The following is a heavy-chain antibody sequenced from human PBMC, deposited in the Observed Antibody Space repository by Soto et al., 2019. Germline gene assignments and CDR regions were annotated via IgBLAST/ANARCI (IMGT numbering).Heavy chain of an antibody. D-gene: IGHD3-10*01. Sequence: SETLSLTCAVYGGSFSGYYWSWIRQPPGKGLEWIGEINHSGSTNYNPSLKSRVTIPVDTSKNQFSLKLSSVTAADTAVYYCARGRPYYYGSGSYYRGHYYYMDVWGKGTTVTVSS. CDR2: INHSGST. J-gene: IGHJ6*03. CDR1: GGSFSGYY. V-gene: IGHV4-34*01. CDR3: ARGRPYYYGSGSYYRGHYYYMDV.